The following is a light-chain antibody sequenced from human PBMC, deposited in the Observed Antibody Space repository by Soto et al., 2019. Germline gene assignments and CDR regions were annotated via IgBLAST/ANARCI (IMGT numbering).Light chain of an antibody. CDR3: QHFKSFPIT. V-gene: IGKV1-13*02. CDR1: QGISTV. J-gene: IGKJ5*01. CDR2: ESS. Sequence: AIQLTQSPSSLSASVVDRVTISCRASQGISTVLAWYQQKPGKAPKVLIYESSLLQSGVPSRFSGSGSGTDFTLTISSLQPEHFATYYCQHFKSFPITFGQGTRLEI.